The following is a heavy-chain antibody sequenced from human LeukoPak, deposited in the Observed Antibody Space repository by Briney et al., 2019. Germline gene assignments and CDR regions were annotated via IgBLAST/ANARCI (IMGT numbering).Heavy chain of an antibody. J-gene: IGHJ4*02. Sequence: PSETLSLTCTVSGGSISSGGYYWSWIRQHPGKGLEWIGYIYYSGSTYYNPSLKSRVTISVDTSKNQFSLKLSSVTAADTAVYYCARDEASTVNAFDYWGQGTLVTVSS. D-gene: IGHD4-11*01. CDR3: ARDEASTVNAFDY. CDR1: GGSISSGGYY. CDR2: IYYSGST. V-gene: IGHV4-31*03.